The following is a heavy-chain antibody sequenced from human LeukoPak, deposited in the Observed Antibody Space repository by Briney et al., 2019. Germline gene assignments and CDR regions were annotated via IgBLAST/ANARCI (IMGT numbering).Heavy chain of an antibody. CDR1: GFTFTNDF. J-gene: IGHJ4*02. V-gene: IGHV3-23*01. D-gene: IGHD6-19*01. CDR3: AKDQTLEGSDWFPTFDC. Sequence: GGSLRLSCAASGFTFTNDFMTWVRQAPGKGLEWVSGISGSGGSTYHADSVKGRFTISRDNSKNTLYLQMNSLRAEDTAVYYCAKDQTLEGSDWFPTFDCWGQGSLVTVSS. CDR2: ISGSGGST.